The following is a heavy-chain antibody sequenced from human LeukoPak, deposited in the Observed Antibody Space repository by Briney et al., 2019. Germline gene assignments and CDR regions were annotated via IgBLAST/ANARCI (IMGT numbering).Heavy chain of an antibody. CDR3: AREGYKDYDFWSGRPYYYYMDV. J-gene: IGHJ6*03. V-gene: IGHV3-21*01. D-gene: IGHD3-3*01. Sequence: GGTLRLSCAASGFTFSTYGMNWVRQAPGKGLEWVSSISSSSSYIYYADSVKGRFTISRDNAKNSLYLQMNSLRAEDTAVYYCAREGYKDYDFWSGRPYYYYMDVWGKGTTVTVSS. CDR1: GFTFSTYG. CDR2: ISSSSSYI.